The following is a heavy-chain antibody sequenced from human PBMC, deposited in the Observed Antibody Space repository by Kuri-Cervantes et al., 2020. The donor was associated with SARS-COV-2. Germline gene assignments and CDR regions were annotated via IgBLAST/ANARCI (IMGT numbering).Heavy chain of an antibody. CDR1: GYSFTSYW. CDR2: IYPGDSDT. Sequence: KVSCKGSGYSFTSYWIGWVRQMPGKGLGWMGIIYPGDSDTRYSPSFQGQVTISADKSISTAYLQWSSLKASDTAMYYCARSHHEASPSDIWGQGTMVTVSS. D-gene: IGHD1-14*01. V-gene: IGHV5-51*01. CDR3: ARSHHEASPSDI. J-gene: IGHJ3*02.